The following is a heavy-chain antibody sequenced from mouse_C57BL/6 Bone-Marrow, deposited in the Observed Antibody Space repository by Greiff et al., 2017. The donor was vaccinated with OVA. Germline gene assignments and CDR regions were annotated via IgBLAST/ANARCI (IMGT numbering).Heavy chain of an antibody. Sequence: EVQLQQSGPELVKPGASVKISCKASGYTFTDYYMNWVKQSHGKSLEWIGDINPNNGGTSYNQKFMGKATLTVDKSSSTAYMELRGLTSEDSAVYYGARGGDSSYGWYFDDWGTGTTVTVSS. V-gene: IGHV1-26*01. CDR2: INPNNGGT. CDR3: ARGGDSSYGWYFDD. CDR1: GYTFTDYY. D-gene: IGHD1-1*01. J-gene: IGHJ1*03.